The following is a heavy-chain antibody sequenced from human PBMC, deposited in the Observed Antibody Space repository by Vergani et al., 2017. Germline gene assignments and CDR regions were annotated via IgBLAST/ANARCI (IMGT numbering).Heavy chain of an antibody. Sequence: QVQLQESGPGLVKPPGTLSLTCAVSGDSISSNYSWTWVRQPPGKGLEWIGEICHTEDTKYSPSLKSRVTVSVDESRNLFSLRLNSVTAADTAVYYCATIGYRRWGYYFDYWGQGILVTVSS. J-gene: IGHJ4*02. D-gene: IGHD2-2*02. CDR3: ATIGYRRWGYYFDY. CDR1: GDSISSNYS. CDR2: ICHTEDT. V-gene: IGHV4-4*03.